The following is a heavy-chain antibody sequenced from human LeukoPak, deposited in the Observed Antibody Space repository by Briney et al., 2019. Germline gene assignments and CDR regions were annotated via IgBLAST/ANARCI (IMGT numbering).Heavy chain of an antibody. D-gene: IGHD3-9*01. CDR2: INPNSGGT. CDR3: SRGEIRYLDWLSLDY. Sequence: ASVKVSCTASGHTFTGYYMHWVRQAPGQGLEWMGWINPNSGGTNYAQKFQGWVTMTRDTSISTAYMELSRLRSDDTAVYYCSRGEIRYLDWLSLDYWGQGTLVIVSS. V-gene: IGHV1-2*04. CDR1: GHTFTGYY. J-gene: IGHJ4*02.